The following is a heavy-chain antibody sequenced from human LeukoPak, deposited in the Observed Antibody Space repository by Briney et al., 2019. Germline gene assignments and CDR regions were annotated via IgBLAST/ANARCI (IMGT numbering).Heavy chain of an antibody. Sequence: GGSLRLSCAAFGFTFSDYYTSWIRQAPGKGLEWLSYISGSGDSKFYADSVKGRFTISRDNAKNSLYLQINSLRAEDTAIYYCARRAYSDYFFDYWGQGTLVTVSS. CDR3: ARRAYSDYFFDY. CDR1: GFTFSDYY. V-gene: IGHV3-11*01. J-gene: IGHJ4*02. D-gene: IGHD4-11*01. CDR2: ISGSGDSK.